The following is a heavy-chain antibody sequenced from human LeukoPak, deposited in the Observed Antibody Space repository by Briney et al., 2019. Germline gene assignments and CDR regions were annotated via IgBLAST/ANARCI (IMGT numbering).Heavy chain of an antibody. V-gene: IGHV3-30-3*01. CDR3: ARDDGDYGTQTEDY. Sequence: PGGSLRLSCAASGFTFSSYPMHWVRQAPGKGLEWVAVISYDGSNKYYADSVKGRFTISRDNSKNTLYLQMNSLRAEDTAVYYCARDDGDYGTQTEDYWGQGTLVTVSS. J-gene: IGHJ4*02. D-gene: IGHD4/OR15-4a*01. CDR1: GFTFSSYP. CDR2: ISYDGSNK.